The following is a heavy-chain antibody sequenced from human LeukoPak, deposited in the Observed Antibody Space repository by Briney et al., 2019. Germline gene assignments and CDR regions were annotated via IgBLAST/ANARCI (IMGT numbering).Heavy chain of an antibody. CDR1: GYTFTSYD. V-gene: IGHV1-8*03. Sequence: GASVKVSCKASGYTFTSYDINWVRQATGQGHEWMGGMNPNSGNTGYAQKFQGRVTITRNTSISTAYMELSSLTSEDTAVYYCARTCSSTSCSDFDYWGQGTLVTVSS. J-gene: IGHJ4*02. CDR2: MNPNSGNT. CDR3: ARTCSSTSCSDFDY. D-gene: IGHD2-2*01.